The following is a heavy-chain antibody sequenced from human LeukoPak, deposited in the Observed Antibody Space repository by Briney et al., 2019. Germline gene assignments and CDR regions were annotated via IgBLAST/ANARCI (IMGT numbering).Heavy chain of an antibody. CDR1: GYTFTTYY. CDR2: INLSGGGT. Sequence: ASVKVSCKASGYTFTTYYMHWLRQAPGQGLEWMGIINLSGGGTTYAQKFQGRVTMTRDTSISTAYMELSRLRSDDTAVYYCARDLRSGWVYYWGQGTLVTVSS. V-gene: IGHV1-46*01. J-gene: IGHJ4*02. D-gene: IGHD6-19*01. CDR3: ARDLRSGWVYY.